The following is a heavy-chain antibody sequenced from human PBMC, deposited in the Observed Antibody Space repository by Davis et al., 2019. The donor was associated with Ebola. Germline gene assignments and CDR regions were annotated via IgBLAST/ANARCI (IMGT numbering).Heavy chain of an antibody. CDR3: ASGLRYFDWLFQDAFDI. CDR1: GFTFSSYS. D-gene: IGHD3-9*01. V-gene: IGHV3-21*01. CDR2: ISSSSSYI. J-gene: IGHJ3*02. Sequence: GGSLRLSCAASGFTFSSYSMNWVCQAPGKGLEWVSSISSSSSYIYYADSVKGRFTISRDNAKNSLYLQMNSLRAEDTAVYYCASGLRYFDWLFQDAFDIWGQGTMVTVSS.